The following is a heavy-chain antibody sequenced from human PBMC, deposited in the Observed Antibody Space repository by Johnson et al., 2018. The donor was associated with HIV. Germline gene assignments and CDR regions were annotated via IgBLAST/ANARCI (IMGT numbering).Heavy chain of an antibody. CDR3: ARACRDGYTCDAFDI. V-gene: IGHV3-66*01. Sequence: VQLVESGGGLVQPGGSLRLSCAASGFTFSNAWMTWVRQAPGKGLEWVSVIYSGGTIYFADSVKGRFTISRDNSKNTLYLQMNSLRAEDTAVYYCARACRDGYTCDAFDIWGQGTMVTVSS. CDR2: IYSGGTI. J-gene: IGHJ3*02. D-gene: IGHD5-24*01. CDR1: GFTFSNAW.